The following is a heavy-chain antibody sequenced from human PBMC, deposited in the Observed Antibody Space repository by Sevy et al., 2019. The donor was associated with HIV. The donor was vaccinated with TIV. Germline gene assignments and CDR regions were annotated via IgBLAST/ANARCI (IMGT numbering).Heavy chain of an antibody. Sequence: GASVKVSCKASGYMFTDFDINWVRQAPGQGLEWMGWMTPNSGKTGFAQKFQGRVTMTRDTSTSTAYMELSSLRSEDTAVYYCARGADKLVFTLTGRSTSKYWFDPWGRGTLVTVSS. V-gene: IGHV1-8*01. CDR3: ARGADKLVFTLTGRSTSKYWFDP. D-gene: IGHD2-8*02. CDR2: MTPNSGKT. CDR1: GYMFTDFD. J-gene: IGHJ5*02.